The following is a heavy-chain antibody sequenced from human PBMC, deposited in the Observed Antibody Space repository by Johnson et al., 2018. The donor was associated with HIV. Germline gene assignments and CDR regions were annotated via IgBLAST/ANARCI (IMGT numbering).Heavy chain of an antibody. CDR3: ARGLIVVLVAATQWGDAFDI. CDR1: GFTFSNYG. CDR2: IYSGGST. J-gene: IGHJ3*02. V-gene: IGHV3-NL1*01. D-gene: IGHD2-15*01. Sequence: QVQLVESGGGVVQPGRSLRLSCAASGFTFSNYGMAWVRQAPGKGLEWVSVIYSGGSTYYADSVKGRFTISRDNSKKTMYMQMNSLRAEETAVYYCARGLIVVLVAATQWGDAFDIWGQGTMVTVSS.